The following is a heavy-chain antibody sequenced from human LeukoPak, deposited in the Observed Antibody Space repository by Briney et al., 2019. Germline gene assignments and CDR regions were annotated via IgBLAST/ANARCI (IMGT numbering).Heavy chain of an antibody. J-gene: IGHJ4*02. D-gene: IGHD4-23*01. CDR2: IIPILGIA. CDR1: GGTFSSYT. Sequence: SVKVSCKASGGTFSSYTISWVRQAPGQGLEWMGRIIPILGIANYAQKFQGRVTITADKSTSTAYMELRSLRSDDTAVYYCARRDDYGGNGVEGFDYWGQGTLVTVSS. V-gene: IGHV1-69*02. CDR3: ARRDDYGGNGVEGFDY.